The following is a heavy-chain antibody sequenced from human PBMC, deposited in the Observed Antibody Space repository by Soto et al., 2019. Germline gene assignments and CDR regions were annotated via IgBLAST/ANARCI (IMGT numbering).Heavy chain of an antibody. J-gene: IGHJ2*01. CDR1: GGSISGGGYY. CDR2: IYDSGST. Sequence: QVQLQESGPGLVNPSETLSLTCTVSGGSISGGGYYWSWIRQPPGKGLEWIGYIYDSGSTYYNPSLKSRISISVDTSKNQVSLRMSSVTAADTAVYYCAWEIIPLTTDWYFDLWGRGTLVTVSS. CDR3: AWEIIPLTTDWYFDL. V-gene: IGHV4-30-4*01. D-gene: IGHD4-17*01.